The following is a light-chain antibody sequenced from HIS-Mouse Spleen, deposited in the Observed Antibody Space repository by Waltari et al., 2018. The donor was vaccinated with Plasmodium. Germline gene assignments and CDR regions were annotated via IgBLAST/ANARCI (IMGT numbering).Light chain of an antibody. J-gene: IGLJ3*02. CDR2: RNN. CDR1: SSNIGSNY. V-gene: IGLV1-47*01. Sequence: QSVLTQPPSASGTPGQRVTISCSGSSSNIGSNYVYWYQQLPGTAPTLLIHRNNQRPSGVPDRFAGSKSGTSASLAISGLRSEDEADYYCAAWDDSLSGRVFGGGTKLTVL. CDR3: AAWDDSLSGRV.